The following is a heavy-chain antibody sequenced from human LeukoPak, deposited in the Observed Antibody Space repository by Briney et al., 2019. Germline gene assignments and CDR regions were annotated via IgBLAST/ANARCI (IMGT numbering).Heavy chain of an antibody. CDR2: IGRDATTK. D-gene: IGHD3-3*01. Sequence: GGSLRLSCAASGFSFRISGMHWVRQAPGEGLEWVAFIGRDATTKYYADSVKGRFIISGDSSYNTAYLQMNSLRAEDTAIYYCAKDGEWTFDIWGQGTMVTVSS. J-gene: IGHJ3*02. CDR1: GFSFRISG. V-gene: IGHV3-30*02. CDR3: AKDGEWTFDI.